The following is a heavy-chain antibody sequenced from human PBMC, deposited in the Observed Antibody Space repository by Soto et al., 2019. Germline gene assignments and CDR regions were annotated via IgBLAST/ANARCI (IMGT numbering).Heavy chain of an antibody. V-gene: IGHV1-18*01. CDR2: ISAYNGNT. CDR1: GYTFTSYG. D-gene: IGHD3-10*01. Sequence: QVQLVQSGAEVKKPGASVKVSCKASGYTFTSYGISWVRQAPGQGLEWMGWISAYNGNTNYAQKLQGRVTMNTDTSTSTAYMELRSVGSDDTAVYYCARTMVRGVIINDGMVVWGQGTTVTVSS. CDR3: ARTMVRGVIINDGMVV. J-gene: IGHJ6*02.